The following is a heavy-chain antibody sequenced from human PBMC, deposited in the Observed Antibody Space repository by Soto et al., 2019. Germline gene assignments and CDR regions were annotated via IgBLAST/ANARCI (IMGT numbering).Heavy chain of an antibody. CDR3: ARRYCSSGSCYWARSSWFDP. V-gene: IGHV4-39*01. D-gene: IGHD2-15*01. CDR2: IYYSGST. Sequence: QLQLQESGPGLVKPSETLSLTCTVSGGSISSSSYYWGWIRQPPGKGLEWIGSIYYSGSTYYNPSLKSRVTISVDTSKNQFSLKLSSVTAADTAVYYCARRYCSSGSCYWARSSWFDPWGQGTLVTVSS. CDR1: GGSISSSSYY. J-gene: IGHJ5*02.